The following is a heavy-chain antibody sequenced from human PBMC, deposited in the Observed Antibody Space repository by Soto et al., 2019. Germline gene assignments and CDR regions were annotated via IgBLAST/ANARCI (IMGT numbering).Heavy chain of an antibody. Sequence: SETLSLTCAVSGGSISSSNWWSWVRQPPGKGLEWIGEIYHSGSTNYNPSLKSRVTISVDKSKNQFSLKLSSVTDADTAVYYCERDTCNHGVCHSAAFDIWGQGTMVTVSS. D-gene: IGHD2-8*01. CDR3: ERDTCNHGVCHSAAFDI. J-gene: IGHJ3*02. CDR2: IYHSGST. V-gene: IGHV4-4*02. CDR1: GGSISSSNW.